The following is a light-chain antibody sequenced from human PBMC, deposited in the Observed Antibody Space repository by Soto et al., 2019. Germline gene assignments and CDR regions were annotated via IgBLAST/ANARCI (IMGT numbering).Light chain of an antibody. Sequence: EIVLTQSPATLSLSPGERATLSCRASQSVSSYLAWYQQKPGQAPRLLIYDASNRATGIPARFSGSGSGTDFTLTISSLEPEDFAVYYCQQRSNWLPPTCGGGTKVEIK. CDR3: QQRSNWLPPT. CDR2: DAS. CDR1: QSVSSY. J-gene: IGKJ4*01. V-gene: IGKV3-11*01.